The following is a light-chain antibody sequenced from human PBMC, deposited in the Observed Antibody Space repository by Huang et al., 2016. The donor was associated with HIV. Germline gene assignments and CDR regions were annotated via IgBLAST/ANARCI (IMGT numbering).Light chain of an antibody. CDR3: QHYRVWPPVYT. J-gene: IGKJ2*01. CDR1: QTVSSN. Sequence: EIVMTQSPATLSGSPGERATLSCRASQTVSSNLAWYQQKPGQAPRLLIYAASTRATDSPARFSGSGSGTEFTLTISSLQSEDFAVYYCQHYRVWPPVYTFGQGTKLEIK. V-gene: IGKV3-15*01. CDR2: AAS.